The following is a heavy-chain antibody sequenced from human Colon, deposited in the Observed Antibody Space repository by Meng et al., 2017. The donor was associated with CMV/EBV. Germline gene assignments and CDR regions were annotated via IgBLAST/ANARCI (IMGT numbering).Heavy chain of an antibody. J-gene: IGHJ5*02. CDR1: GVSVSISV. CDR2: IIGGGGST. Sequence: AFGVSVSISVLSWVRQAPRKGLGWVSSIIGGGGSTFYADSVKGRFTISRDNSKNTLYLQMSSLRAEDTALYYCATGKATSILDWFDPWGQGTLVTVSS. V-gene: IGHV3-23*01. D-gene: IGHD1-26*01. CDR3: ATGKATSILDWFDP.